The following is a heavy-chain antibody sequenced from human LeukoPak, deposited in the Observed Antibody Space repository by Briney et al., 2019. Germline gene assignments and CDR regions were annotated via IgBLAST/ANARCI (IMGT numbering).Heavy chain of an antibody. Sequence: ASVKVSCKASGYTFTSYGISWVRQAPGQGLEWMGWISAYNGNTNYAQKLQGRVTMTTDTSTSTAYMELRSLRSDDTAVYYCARDRNRPQQLVPFDYWGQVTLVTVSS. V-gene: IGHV1-18*01. CDR3: ARDRNRPQQLVPFDY. D-gene: IGHD6-13*01. CDR2: ISAYNGNT. CDR1: GYTFTSYG. J-gene: IGHJ4*02.